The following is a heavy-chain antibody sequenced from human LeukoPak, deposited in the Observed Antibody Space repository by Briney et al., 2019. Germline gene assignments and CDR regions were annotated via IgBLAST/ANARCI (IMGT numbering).Heavy chain of an antibody. D-gene: IGHD3-10*01. J-gene: IGHJ4*02. Sequence: SVKVSCKASGGTFSSYAISWVRQAPGQGLEWMGRIIRILGIANYAQKFQGRVTITADKSTSTAYMELSSLRSEDTAVYYCAREDYYGSGSYYNPFFDYWGQGTLVTVSS. CDR3: AREDYYGSGSYYNPFFDY. CDR1: GGTFSSYA. CDR2: IIRILGIA. V-gene: IGHV1-69*04.